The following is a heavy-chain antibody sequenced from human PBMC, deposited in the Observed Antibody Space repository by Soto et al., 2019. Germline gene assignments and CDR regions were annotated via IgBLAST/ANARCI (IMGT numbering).Heavy chain of an antibody. Sequence: QVQLVQSGAEVKKPGASVKVSCKASGYTFTSYGISWVRQAPGQGLEWMGWISAYNGNTNYAQKLQGRVTMTTDTTHEQAQMGLGRLGFGHTGVYLWSRGWGPGGLLWGSYPPRYFDYWGQGTLVTVSS. CDR3: SRGWGPGGLLWGSYPPRYFDY. CDR2: ISAYNGNT. CDR1: GYTFTSYG. J-gene: IGHJ4*02. V-gene: IGHV1-18*04. D-gene: IGHD3-16*02.